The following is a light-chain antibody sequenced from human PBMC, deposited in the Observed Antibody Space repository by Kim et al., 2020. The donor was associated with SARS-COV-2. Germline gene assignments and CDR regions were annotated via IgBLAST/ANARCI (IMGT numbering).Light chain of an antibody. CDR1: NIGSKS. CDR2: DDS. J-gene: IGLJ2*01. V-gene: IGLV3-21*03. CDR3: QVWDSSSYHPVV. Sequence: PGKTARITCGGNNIGSKSVHWYQQKPGQAPVLVVYDDSDRPSGIRERFSGSKSGNTATLTISRVEAGDEADYYCQVWDSSSYHPVVFGGGTQLTVL.